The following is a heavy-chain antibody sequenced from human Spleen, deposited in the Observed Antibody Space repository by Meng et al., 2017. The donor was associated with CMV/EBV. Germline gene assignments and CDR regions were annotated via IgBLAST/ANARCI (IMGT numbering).Heavy chain of an antibody. Sequence: VQLKQWGAGLLKPSETLSLTCAVYGGSFSGYYWSWIRQPPGKGLEWIGEINHSGSTNYNPSLKSRVTISVDTSKNQFSLKLSSVTAADTAVYYCARRPTGIDYWGQGTLVTVSS. CDR2: INHSGST. V-gene: IGHV4-34*01. CDR3: ARRPTGIDY. CDR1: GGSFSGYY. J-gene: IGHJ4*02. D-gene: IGHD2-8*02.